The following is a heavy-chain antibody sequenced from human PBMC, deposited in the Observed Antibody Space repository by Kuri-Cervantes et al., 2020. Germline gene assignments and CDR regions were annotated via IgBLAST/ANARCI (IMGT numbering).Heavy chain of an antibody. CDR2: ISNDGINH. J-gene: IGHJ6*03. CDR3: ANYGDQRNYYYYYYMDV. D-gene: IGHD4-17*01. CDR1: GFTFSDYD. Sequence: GGSLRLSCAGSGFTFSDYDIHWVRQAPGKGLEWITLISNDGINHYFGNSVKGRFTMSRDNSKNTIYLQMNSLRAEDTAVYYCANYGDQRNYYYYYYMDVWGKGTTVTVSS. V-gene: IGHV3-30*18.